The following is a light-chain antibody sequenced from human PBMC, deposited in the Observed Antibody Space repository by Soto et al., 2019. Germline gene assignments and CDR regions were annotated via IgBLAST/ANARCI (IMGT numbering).Light chain of an antibody. CDR3: QQYGTSPWT. J-gene: IGKJ1*01. CDR2: GAS. CDR1: QSVSSN. V-gene: IGKV3-15*01. Sequence: EVVKTQSPATLSVSPGERATLSCRASQSVSSNLAWYQQKPGQAPRLLIYGASTRATGIPARFSGSGSGTDFTLSISRVEPEDFAVYYCQQYGTSPWTFGQGTKVDIK.